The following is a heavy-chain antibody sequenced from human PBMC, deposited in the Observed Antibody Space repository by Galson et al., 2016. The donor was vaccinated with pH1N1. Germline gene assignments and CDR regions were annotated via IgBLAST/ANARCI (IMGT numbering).Heavy chain of an antibody. V-gene: IGHV2-5*02. CDR1: GFSLSTSGVG. CDR2: IYWDDDK. CDR3: SHSGSWSPPLNNWFDP. J-gene: IGHJ5*02. D-gene: IGHD6-13*01. Sequence: PALVTPTQTLTLTCTFSGFSLSTSGVGVGWIRQPPGKALEWLALIYWDDDKRYSPSLKSRLTITKDTSKNQVVLTMTNMHPVDTAPYYSSHSGSWSPPLNNWFDPWGQGTLVTFSS.